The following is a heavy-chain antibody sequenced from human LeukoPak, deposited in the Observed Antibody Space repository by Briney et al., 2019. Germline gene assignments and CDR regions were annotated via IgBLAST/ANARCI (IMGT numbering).Heavy chain of an antibody. CDR1: GFTFSSYG. CDR2: IRYDGSNK. D-gene: IGHD2-2*01. Sequence: GGSLRLSCAASGFTFSSYGMHWVRQAPGKGLEWVAFIRYDGSNKYYADSVKGRFTISRDNAKNSLYLQMNSLRAEDTAVYYCARDHAPAAIGFDYWGQGTLVTVSS. V-gene: IGHV3-30*02. CDR3: ARDHAPAAIGFDY. J-gene: IGHJ4*02.